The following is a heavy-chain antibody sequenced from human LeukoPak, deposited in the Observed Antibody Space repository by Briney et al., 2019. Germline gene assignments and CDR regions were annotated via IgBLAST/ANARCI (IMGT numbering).Heavy chain of an antibody. CDR3: AREDEPARDFDL. J-gene: IGHJ2*01. Sequence: SETLSLTCTVSGGSISSYYWSWIRQPPGKGLEWIGYIYYSGNTNYNPSLKSRVTISVDTSKNQISLRLHSVTAADTAVYYCAREDEPARDFDLWGRGTLDTVSS. CDR1: GGSISSYY. V-gene: IGHV4-59*01. CDR2: IYYSGNT.